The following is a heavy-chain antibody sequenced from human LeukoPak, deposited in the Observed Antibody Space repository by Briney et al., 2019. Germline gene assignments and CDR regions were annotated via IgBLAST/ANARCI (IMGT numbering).Heavy chain of an antibody. CDR3: ARAGYYGISVNDAFDV. V-gene: IGHV3-74*01. CDR2: IETDGSST. J-gene: IGHJ3*01. D-gene: IGHD3-22*01. CDR1: GFTFSTYW. Sequence: GGSLRLSCAASGFTFSTYWMHWVRQAPGKGLVWVARIETDGSSTNYADSVKGRFTISRDNAKNTLFLQMNSLRAEDTAVCYCARAGYYGISVNDAFDVWGQGSMVTVSS.